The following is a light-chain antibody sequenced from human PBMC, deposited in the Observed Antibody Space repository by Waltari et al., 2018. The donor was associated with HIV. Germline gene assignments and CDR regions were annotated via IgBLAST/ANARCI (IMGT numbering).Light chain of an antibody. Sequence: QSGLPQPPPVPMTLRQTAILTCDGDYNHVRRQGATWFQQHRGRPPKLLSYMTNGRPSGVSGRFSASRSGDTAYLSISSLESEDEAYYFCSSWDSTLSAWVFGGGTQLTVL. CDR3: SSWDSTLSAWV. CDR2: MTN. CDR1: YNHVRRQG. V-gene: IGLV10-54*01. J-gene: IGLJ3*02.